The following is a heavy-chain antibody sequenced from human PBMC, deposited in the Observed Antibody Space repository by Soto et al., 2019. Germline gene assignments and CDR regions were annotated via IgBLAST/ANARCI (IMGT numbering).Heavy chain of an antibody. CDR3: ARTPNNGRAGVSGIAV. J-gene: IGHJ6*01. V-gene: IGHV1-2*04. CDR2: INPDSGGT. D-gene: IGHD1-26*01. Sequence: QVQLVQSGAEVKKPGASVKVSCKASGYTFTNYYIHWVRQAPGQGLEWMGSINPDSGGTNYAQKFQDWVTMTRDTSINTAYMELSRLRSDDTAVYYCARTPNNGRAGVSGIAVWGQGTTVTVSS. CDR1: GYTFTNYY.